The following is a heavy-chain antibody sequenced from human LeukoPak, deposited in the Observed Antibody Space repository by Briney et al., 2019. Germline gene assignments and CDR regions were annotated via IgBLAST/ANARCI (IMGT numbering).Heavy chain of an antibody. CDR2: IRSDGSNK. CDR1: GFTFSSYA. J-gene: IGHJ4*02. D-gene: IGHD6-19*01. CDR3: ARILSSAWGELGY. Sequence: PGRSLRLSCAASGFTFSSYAMHWVRQAPGKGLKWVAFIRSDGSNKYYADSVEGRFTISRDNSKNTLYLQMNSLRAEDTAVYYCARILSSAWGELGYWGQGTLVTVSS. V-gene: IGHV3-30*04.